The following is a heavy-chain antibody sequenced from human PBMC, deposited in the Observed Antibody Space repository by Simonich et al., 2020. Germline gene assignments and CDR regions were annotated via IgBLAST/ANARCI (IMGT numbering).Heavy chain of an antibody. Sequence: QVQLVQSGAEVKKPGSSVKVCQASGGTFSSYAISWVRQAPGKGLEWRDGIIPTFGTANYAQKFQGRVTITADESTSTAYMELSSLRSEDTAVYYCALRGGDFNFWSGYRFDPWGQGTLVTVSS. J-gene: IGHJ5*02. CDR3: ALRGGDFNFWSGYRFDP. D-gene: IGHD3-3*01. CDR1: GGTFSSYA. V-gene: IGHV1-69*13. CDR2: IIPTFGTA.